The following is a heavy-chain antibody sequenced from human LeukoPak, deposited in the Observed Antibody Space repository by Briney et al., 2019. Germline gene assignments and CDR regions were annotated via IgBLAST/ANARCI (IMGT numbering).Heavy chain of an antibody. CDR3: AKDRRRDGSEFDY. CDR1: GFTFDDYA. J-gene: IGHJ4*02. CDR2: ISWNSGSI. Sequence: GRSLRLSCAASGFTFDDYAMHWVRQAPGKGLEWVSGISWNSGSIGYADSVKGRFTISRDNAKNSLYLQMNSLRAEDTALYYCAKDRRRDGSEFDYWGQGTLVTVSS. D-gene: IGHD5-24*01. V-gene: IGHV3-9*01.